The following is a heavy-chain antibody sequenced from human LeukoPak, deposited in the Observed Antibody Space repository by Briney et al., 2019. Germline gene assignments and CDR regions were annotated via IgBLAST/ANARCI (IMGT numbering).Heavy chain of an antibody. Sequence: GGSLRLSCAASGFTFSSYWMSWVRQAPGKGLEWVANIKQDGSEKYYVDSVKGRFTISRDNAKNSLYLQMNSLRAEDTAVYYCARAPTPLIVVVPAAIPPVVYFDYWGQGTLVTVSS. J-gene: IGHJ4*02. D-gene: IGHD2-2*02. CDR2: IKQDGSEK. CDR1: GFTFSSYW. V-gene: IGHV3-7*03. CDR3: ARAPTPLIVVVPAAIPPVVYFDY.